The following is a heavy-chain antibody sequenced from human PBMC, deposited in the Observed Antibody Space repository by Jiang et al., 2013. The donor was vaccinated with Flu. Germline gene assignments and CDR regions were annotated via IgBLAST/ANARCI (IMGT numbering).Heavy chain of an antibody. CDR2: INPSGGST. D-gene: IGHD3-22*01. J-gene: IGHJ4*02. V-gene: IGHV1-46*01. CDR1: GYTFTSHY. Sequence: GAEVKKPGASVKVSCKASGYTFTSHYIHWVRQAPGQGLEWMGIINPSGGSTSYLENFQGRVTMTRDTSTSTVYMELSGLRSEDTAMYYCARAYDYDSSGYYYLSYWGQGTLVTVSS. CDR3: ARAYDYDSSGYYYLSY.